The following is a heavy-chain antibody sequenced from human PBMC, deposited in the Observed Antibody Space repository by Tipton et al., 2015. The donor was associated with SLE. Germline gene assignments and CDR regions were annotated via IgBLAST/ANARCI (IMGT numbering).Heavy chain of an antibody. CDR2: IKQDGSEK. Sequence: GSLRLSCAASGFTFSSYWMSWVRQAPGKGLEWVANIKQDGSEKYYVDSVKGRFTISRDNAKNSLYLQMNSLRAEDTAVYYCATAGGMVRGVMAWDYWGQGTLVTVSS. CDR1: GFTFSSYW. J-gene: IGHJ4*02. V-gene: IGHV3-7*01. CDR3: ATAGGMVRGVMAWDY. D-gene: IGHD3-10*01.